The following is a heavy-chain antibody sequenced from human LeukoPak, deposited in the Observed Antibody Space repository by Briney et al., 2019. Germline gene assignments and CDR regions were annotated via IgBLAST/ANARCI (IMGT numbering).Heavy chain of an antibody. CDR3: AKTGGIAAAH. CDR1: GFTLSNYW. D-gene: IGHD6-13*01. CDR2: INQDGSEK. J-gene: IGHJ4*02. Sequence: GGSLRLSCAASGFTLSNYWMGWVRRAPGKGLEWVANINQDGSEKHYVDFLKGRFTISRDNANNSLYLQMNSLRAEDTAVYYCAKTGGIAAAHWGQGTLVTVSS. V-gene: IGHV3-7*01.